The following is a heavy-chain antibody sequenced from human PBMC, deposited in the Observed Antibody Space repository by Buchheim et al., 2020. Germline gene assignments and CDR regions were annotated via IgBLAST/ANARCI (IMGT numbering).Heavy chain of an antibody. D-gene: IGHD3-22*01. J-gene: IGHJ4*02. V-gene: IGHV3-30*18. CDR2: ISYDGSNK. CDR1: GFTFSSYG. Sequence: QVQLVESGGGVVQPGRSLRLSCAASGFTFSSYGMHWVRQAPCKGLEWVAVISYDGSNKYYADSVKGRFTISRDNSKNTLYLQMNSLRAEDTAVYYCAKGLRGYYYDSSAQYFDYWGQGTL. CDR3: AKGLRGYYYDSSAQYFDY.